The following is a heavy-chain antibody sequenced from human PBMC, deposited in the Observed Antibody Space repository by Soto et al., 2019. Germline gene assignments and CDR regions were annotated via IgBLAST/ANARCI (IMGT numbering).Heavy chain of an antibody. D-gene: IGHD6-13*01. J-gene: IGHJ6*02. V-gene: IGHV4-4*07. CDR2: IYTSGST. CDR3: ARVSKGPPSRSWFGYYYYYGMDV. CDR1: GGSISSYY. Sequence: PSETLSLTCTVSGGSISSYYWSWIRQPAGKGLEWIGRIYTSGSTNYNPSLKSRVTMSVDTSKNQFSLKLSSVTAADTAVYYCARVSKGPPSRSWFGYYYYYGMDVWGQGTTVT.